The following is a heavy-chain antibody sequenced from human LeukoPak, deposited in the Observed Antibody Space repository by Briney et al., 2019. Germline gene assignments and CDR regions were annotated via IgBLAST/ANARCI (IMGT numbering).Heavy chain of an antibody. Sequence: ASVKVSCKASGYTFTSYDINWVRQATGQGLEWMGWMNPNSGNTGYAQKFQGRVTMTRNTSISTAYMELSSLRSEDTAVYYCARAYDMVRGVITSRYYYYMDVWGKGTTVTVSS. CDR1: GYTFTSYD. J-gene: IGHJ6*03. D-gene: IGHD3-10*01. CDR2: MNPNSGNT. CDR3: ARAYDMVRGVITSRYYYYMDV. V-gene: IGHV1-8*01.